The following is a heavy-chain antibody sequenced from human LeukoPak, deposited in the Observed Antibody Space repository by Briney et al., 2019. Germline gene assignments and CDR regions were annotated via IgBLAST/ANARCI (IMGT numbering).Heavy chain of an antibody. CDR3: ARSITYYYDSSGYPIDY. Sequence: TSETLSLTCAVYGGSFSGYYWSWIRQPPGKGLEWIGEINHSGSTNYNPSLKSRVTISVDTSKNQFSLKLSSVTAADTAVYYCARSITYYYDSSGYPIDYWGQGTLVTVSS. CDR1: GGSFSGYY. D-gene: IGHD3-22*01. V-gene: IGHV4-34*01. CDR2: INHSGST. J-gene: IGHJ4*02.